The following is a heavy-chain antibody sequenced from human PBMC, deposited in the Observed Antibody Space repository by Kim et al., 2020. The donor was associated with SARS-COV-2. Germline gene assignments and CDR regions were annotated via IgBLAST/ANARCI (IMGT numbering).Heavy chain of an antibody. CDR3: GWYYNYRTHDL. CDR1: GFYFSGAW. J-gene: IGHJ2*01. D-gene: IGHD3-16*01. CDR2: TNSNGCGATS. Sequence: GGSLRLSCVASGFYFSGAWISWVRQAPGQGLEWVARTNSNGCGATSAYAAPGRVSLTIDSDESINTLYLDIHSVKTEATSIYFCGWYYNYRTHDL. V-gene: IGHV3-15*01.